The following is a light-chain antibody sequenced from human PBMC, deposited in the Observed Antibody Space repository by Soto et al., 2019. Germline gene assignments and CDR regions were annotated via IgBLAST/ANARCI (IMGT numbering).Light chain of an antibody. CDR1: QTISSW. V-gene: IGKV1-5*03. CDR3: QQRSNWPPIT. CDR2: KAS. Sequence: DIQMTQSPSTLSGSVGDRVTITCRASQTISSWLAWYQQKPGKAPKLLIYKASTLKSGVPSRFSGSGSGTDFTLTISSLGPEDFAVYYCQQRSNWPPITFGQGTRLEIK. J-gene: IGKJ5*01.